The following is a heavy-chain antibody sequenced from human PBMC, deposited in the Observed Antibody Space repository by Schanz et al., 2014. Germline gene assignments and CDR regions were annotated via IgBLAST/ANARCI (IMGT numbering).Heavy chain of an antibody. V-gene: IGHV3-30*18. D-gene: IGHD6-13*01. CDR2: ISYDGSDK. CDR3: AKDFVPLVQQLIRSGGAHLDH. J-gene: IGHJ4*02. Sequence: QVQLVESGGGVVQPGRSLRLSCAASGFTFSNYGLVWVRQAPGKGLEWLAVISYDGSDKFHADSVKGRFTISRDNSKNTLYLQMSSLRVEDTAVYYCAKDFVPLVQQLIRSGGAHLDHWGQGTLVNVSS. CDR1: GFTFSNYG.